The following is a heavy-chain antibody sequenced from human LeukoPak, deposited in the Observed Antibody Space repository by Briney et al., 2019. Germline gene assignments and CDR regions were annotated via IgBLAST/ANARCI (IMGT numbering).Heavy chain of an antibody. CDR1: GGSFSGYY. CDR3: ARQGGGYYYYYMDV. J-gene: IGHJ6*03. Sequence: PSETLSLTCAVYGGSFSGYYWSWIRQPPGKGLEWIGYIYYSGSTNYNPSLKSRVTISVDTSKNQFSLKLSSVTAADTAVYYCARQGGGYYYYYMDVWGKGTTVTISS. D-gene: IGHD2-15*01. CDR2: IYYSGST. V-gene: IGHV4-59*08.